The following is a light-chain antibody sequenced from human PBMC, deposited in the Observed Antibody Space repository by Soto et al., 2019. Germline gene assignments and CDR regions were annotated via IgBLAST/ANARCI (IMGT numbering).Light chain of an antibody. CDR3: QQYHNWPIT. CDR1: QSVSSN. J-gene: IGKJ5*01. Sequence: EIVLTQSPATLSVSPGERATLSCRASQSVSSNLACYQHKPGQAPRLLISGASTRASGIPARFSGSGSGTEFTLTISSLQSEDFAVYYRQQYHNWPITFGQGTRLEIK. CDR2: GAS. V-gene: IGKV3-15*01.